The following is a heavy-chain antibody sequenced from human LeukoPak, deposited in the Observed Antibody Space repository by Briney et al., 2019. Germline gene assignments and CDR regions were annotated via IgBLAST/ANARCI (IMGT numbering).Heavy chain of an antibody. J-gene: IGHJ4*02. Sequence: SETLSLTCTVSGGSISSYYWGWIRQPPGKGLEWIGSIYYSGSTYYNPSLKSRVTISVDTSKNQFSLKLSSVTAADTAVYYCARDAGSTVATFPNYFDYWGQGTLVTVSS. V-gene: IGHV4-39*07. D-gene: IGHD4-17*01. CDR2: IYYSGST. CDR1: GGSISSYY. CDR3: ARDAGSTVATFPNYFDY.